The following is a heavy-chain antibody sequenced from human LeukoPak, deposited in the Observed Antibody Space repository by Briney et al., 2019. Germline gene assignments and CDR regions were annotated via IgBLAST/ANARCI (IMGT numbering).Heavy chain of an antibody. Sequence: GASVKVSCKASGGTFSSYAISWVRQAPGQGLEWMGGIIPMFDTANYAQKFQGRVTITADKSTSTAYMELSSLRSEDTAVYYCASVSAYCSSTSCYGTYYFDCWGQGTLVTVSP. J-gene: IGHJ4*02. V-gene: IGHV1-69*06. CDR1: GGTFSSYA. CDR2: IIPMFDTA. CDR3: ASVSAYCSSTSCYGTYYFDC. D-gene: IGHD2-2*01.